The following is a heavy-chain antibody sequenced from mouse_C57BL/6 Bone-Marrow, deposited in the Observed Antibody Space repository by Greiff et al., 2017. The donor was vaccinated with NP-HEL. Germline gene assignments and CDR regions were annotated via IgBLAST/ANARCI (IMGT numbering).Heavy chain of an antibody. CDR3: ARSGKYDYDGYYYAMDY. Sequence: VQLQQSGPELVKPGASVKISCKASGYTFTDYYINWVKQRPGQGLEWIGWIFPGSGSTYYNEKFKGKATLTVDKSSSTAYMLLSSLTSEDSAVYFCARSGKYDYDGYYYAMDYWGQGTSVTVSS. J-gene: IGHJ4*01. CDR1: GYTFTDYY. V-gene: IGHV1-75*01. CDR2: IFPGSGST. D-gene: IGHD2-4*01.